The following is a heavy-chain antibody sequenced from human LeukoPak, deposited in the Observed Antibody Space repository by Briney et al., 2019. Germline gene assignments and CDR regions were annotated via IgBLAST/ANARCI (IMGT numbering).Heavy chain of an antibody. J-gene: IGHJ4*02. CDR3: ARGELVN. V-gene: IGHV3-66*01. D-gene: IGHD6-6*01. CDR2: LYAGGAT. Sequence: PGGSLRLSCVASGFSVSGNHMNWVRQAPGKDLEWVSGLYAGGATYYADSMGGRFTISRDHSKNTLYLQMNSLRAEDTAVYYCARGELVNWGQGTLVTVSS. CDR1: GFSVSGNH.